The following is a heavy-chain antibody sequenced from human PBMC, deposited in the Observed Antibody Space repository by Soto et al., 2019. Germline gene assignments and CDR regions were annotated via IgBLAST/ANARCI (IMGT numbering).Heavy chain of an antibody. CDR3: ARDPWDY. V-gene: IGHV3-7*01. CDR1: GFIFRDYW. J-gene: IGHJ4*02. Sequence: EVQLVESGGGLVQPGGSLRLSCAASGFIFRDYWMTWVRQVPGKGLEWVAKINQDGREKCYMDSVKGRFTISRDNAKNSLDLQMNSLRADDTAVYYCARDPWDYWGQGTLVTVSS. CDR2: INQDGREK.